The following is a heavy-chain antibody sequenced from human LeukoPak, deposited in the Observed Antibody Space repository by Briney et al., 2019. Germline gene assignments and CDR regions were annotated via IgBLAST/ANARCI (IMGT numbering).Heavy chain of an antibody. V-gene: IGHV4-59*01. CDR1: NGSISTDY. Sequence: SETLSLTCSVSNGSISTDYWSWIRQSPGMGLEWIGYIYYSGNTNYNPSLQSRVTISLDTSKNQFSLKLSSVTAADTAVYYCARASGSGSYYGIDYWGQGTLVTVSS. CDR2: IYYSGNT. J-gene: IGHJ4*02. D-gene: IGHD3-10*01. CDR3: ARASGSGSYYGIDY.